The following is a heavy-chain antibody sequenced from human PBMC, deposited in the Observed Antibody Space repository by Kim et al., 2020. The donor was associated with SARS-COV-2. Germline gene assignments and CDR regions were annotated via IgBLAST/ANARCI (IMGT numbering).Heavy chain of an antibody. CDR1: GFTFDDYA. D-gene: IGHD2-21*02. V-gene: IGHV3-9*01. CDR2: ISWNSGSI. J-gene: IGHJ6*02. Sequence: GGSLRLSCAASGFTFDDYAMHWVRQAPGKGLEWVSGISWNSGSIGYADSVKGRFTISRDNAKNSLYLQMHSLRAEDTALYYCAKDIHCGGDCYPTPPYGMDVWGQGTTVNVSS. CDR3: AKDIHCGGDCYPTPPYGMDV.